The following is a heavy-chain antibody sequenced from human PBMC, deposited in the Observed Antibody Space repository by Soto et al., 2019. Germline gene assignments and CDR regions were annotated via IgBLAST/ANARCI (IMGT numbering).Heavy chain of an antibody. Sequence: GGSLRLSCTTSGFTFSNYGMHWVRQAPGKGLEWVAVTWYDGSYNYYADSVKGRFTISRDNSKNTLYLQMNSLRAEDTAVYYCARDLSERYCSSTTCYGPPGAWGQGTLVTVSS. CDR3: ARDLSERYCSSTTCYGPPGA. CDR2: TWYDGSYN. D-gene: IGHD2-2*01. CDR1: GFTFSNYG. V-gene: IGHV3-33*01. J-gene: IGHJ5*02.